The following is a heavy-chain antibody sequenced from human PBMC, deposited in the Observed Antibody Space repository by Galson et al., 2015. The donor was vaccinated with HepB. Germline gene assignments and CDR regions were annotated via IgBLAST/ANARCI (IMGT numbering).Heavy chain of an antibody. CDR3: ARDPGEVADPGGYFDY. Sequence: SETLSLTCTVSGGSISSYYWSWIRQPPGKGLEWIGYIYYSGSTNYNPSLKSRVTISVDTSKNQFSLKLSSVTAADTAVYYCARDPGEVADPGGYFDYWGQGTLVTVSS. D-gene: IGHD6-19*01. CDR1: GGSISSYY. CDR2: IYYSGST. V-gene: IGHV4-59*01. J-gene: IGHJ4*02.